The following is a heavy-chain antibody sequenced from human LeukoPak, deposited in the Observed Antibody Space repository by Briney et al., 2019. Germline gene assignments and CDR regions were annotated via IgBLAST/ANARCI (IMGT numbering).Heavy chain of an antibody. V-gene: IGHV3-48*03. J-gene: IGHJ4*02. Sequence: GGSLRLSCAASGFTFSNYEMNWVRQAPGKGLEWVSYISSSGSTIYYADSVKGRFTISRDNAKNSLYQQMNSLRAEDTAVYYCARDYYGDHFDYWGQGTLVTVSS. CDR3: ARDYYGDHFDY. CDR2: ISSSGSTI. D-gene: IGHD4-17*01. CDR1: GFTFSNYE.